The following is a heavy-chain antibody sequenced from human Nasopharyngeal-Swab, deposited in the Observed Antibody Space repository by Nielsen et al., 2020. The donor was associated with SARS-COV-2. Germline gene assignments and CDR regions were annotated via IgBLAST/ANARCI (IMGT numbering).Heavy chain of an antibody. CDR2: IYHSGST. Sequence: SETLSLTCAVSGYSISSGYYWGWIRQPPGKGLEWIGSIYHSGSTYYNPSLKSRVTISVDTSKNQFSLKLSSVTAADTAVYYCARSSQNTIFGVVITPPRMDVWGKGTTVTVSS. D-gene: IGHD3-3*01. CDR3: ARSSQNTIFGVVITPPRMDV. CDR1: GYSISSGYY. J-gene: IGHJ6*03. V-gene: IGHV4-38-2*01.